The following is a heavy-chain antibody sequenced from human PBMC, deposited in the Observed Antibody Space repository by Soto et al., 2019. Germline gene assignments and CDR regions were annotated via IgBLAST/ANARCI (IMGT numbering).Heavy chain of an antibody. CDR1: GYSITSYW. Sequence: GESRKNSRKGAGYSITSYWMGWVRQMPGKGLEWMGIIYPGDSDTRYSPSFQGQVTISADKSISTAYLQWSSLKASDTAMYYCARSLRFLEWFDPWGQGTLVTVSS. CDR2: IYPGDSDT. V-gene: IGHV5-51*01. D-gene: IGHD3-3*01. CDR3: ARSLRFLEWFDP. J-gene: IGHJ5*02.